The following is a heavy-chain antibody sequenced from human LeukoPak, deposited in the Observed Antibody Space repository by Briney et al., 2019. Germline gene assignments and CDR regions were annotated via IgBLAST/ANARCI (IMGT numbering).Heavy chain of an antibody. Sequence: GGSLRLSCVGSGFIFSSYAMTWVRQAPGKGLEWVSVVYGGDTTYYADSVKGRFTISRDNSKNTLYLQMNSLRAEDTAVYYCARGGGYGSSWSYWGQGTLVTVSS. J-gene: IGHJ4*02. V-gene: IGHV3-66*01. CDR1: GFIFSSYA. CDR2: VYGGDTT. CDR3: ARGGGYGSSWSY. D-gene: IGHD6-13*01.